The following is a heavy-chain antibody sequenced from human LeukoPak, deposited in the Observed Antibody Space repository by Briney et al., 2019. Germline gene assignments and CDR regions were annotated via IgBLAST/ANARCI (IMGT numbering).Heavy chain of an antibody. J-gene: IGHJ6*02. Sequence: GRSLRLSCAASGFTFDDYAMHWVRHAPGKGLEWVSGISWNSGSIGYADSVKGRFTISRDNAKNSLYLQMNSLRAEDTALCYCAKDTAMVTPRGMDVWGQGTTVTVSS. CDR1: GFTFDDYA. D-gene: IGHD5-18*01. CDR3: AKDTAMVTPRGMDV. CDR2: ISWNSGSI. V-gene: IGHV3-9*01.